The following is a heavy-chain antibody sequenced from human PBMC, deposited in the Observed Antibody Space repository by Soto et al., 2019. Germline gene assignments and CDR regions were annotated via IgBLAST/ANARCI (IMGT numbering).Heavy chain of an antibody. J-gene: IGHJ4*02. CDR3: VREGVGTFYFDY. V-gene: IGHV1-46*01. D-gene: IGHD5-12*01. CDR1: GYTFTSYH. Sequence: GASVKVSCKASGYTFTSYHIHWVRQAPGQGLEWIGIIKSDDGTTIYAQKFLGRVTITSDTSTSTVYMQLNSLTSEDTAMYHCVREGVGTFYFDYWGQGTLVTVSS. CDR2: IKSDDGTT.